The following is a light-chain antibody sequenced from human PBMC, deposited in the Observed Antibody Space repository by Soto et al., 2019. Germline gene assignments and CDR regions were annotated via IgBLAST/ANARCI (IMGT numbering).Light chain of an antibody. CDR3: QNYNWPPCT. Sequence: DIQMTQSPSSLSASVGDRVTISCRASRGISNYLAWYQQKPGKAPRLLIYAASSLQSGVSFRFTGRGSGTDHTLTMISLQPEDVATYYCQNYNWPPCTFGPGTKVYIK. CDR2: AAS. V-gene: IGKV1-27*01. CDR1: RGISNY. J-gene: IGKJ3*01.